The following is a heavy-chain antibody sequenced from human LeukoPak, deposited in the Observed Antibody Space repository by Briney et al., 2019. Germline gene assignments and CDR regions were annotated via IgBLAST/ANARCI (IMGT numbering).Heavy chain of an antibody. V-gene: IGHV3-72*01. J-gene: IGHJ4*02. CDR2: SRIKADSYIA. CDR3: GRWSRGCDH. D-gene: IGHD3-10*01. Sequence: PGGSLRLSCAVSGFTFTDYYMDWVRQAPGKGLEWVGRSRIKADSYIAEYAASVKGRFTISRDVSKNSLYLQMNSLKTEDTAVYYCGRWSRGCDHWGQGTLVTVSS. CDR1: GFTFTDYY.